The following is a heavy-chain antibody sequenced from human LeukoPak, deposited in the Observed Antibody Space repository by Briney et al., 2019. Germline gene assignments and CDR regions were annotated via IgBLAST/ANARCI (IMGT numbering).Heavy chain of an antibody. V-gene: IGHV3-48*04. D-gene: IGHD2-2*01. J-gene: IGHJ3*02. CDR1: GFTLSNYS. Sequence: GGSLRLSCVVSGFTLSNYSMNWVRQAPGKGLEWVSYISSSSSTIYYADSVKGRFTISRDNAKNSLYLQMNSLRAEDTALYYCARDSTSCRGCAFDIWGQGTMVTVSS. CDR2: ISSSSSTI. CDR3: ARDSTSCRGCAFDI.